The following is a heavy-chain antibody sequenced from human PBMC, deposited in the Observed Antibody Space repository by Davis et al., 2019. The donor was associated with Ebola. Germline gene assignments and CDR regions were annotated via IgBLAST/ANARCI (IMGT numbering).Heavy chain of an antibody. J-gene: IGHJ4*02. CDR1: GSVFSDFS. Sequence: PGGSLRLSCAASGSVFSDFSMNWVRQAPGKGLEWLTYITKGSDAIHYADSVKGRFTVSRDNAKNSVFLQMSSLRDEDSAVYYCARDRFFAFDFWSQGVHVSVSS. CDR3: ARDRFFAFDF. V-gene: IGHV3-48*02. CDR2: ITKGSDAI. D-gene: IGHD3/OR15-3a*01.